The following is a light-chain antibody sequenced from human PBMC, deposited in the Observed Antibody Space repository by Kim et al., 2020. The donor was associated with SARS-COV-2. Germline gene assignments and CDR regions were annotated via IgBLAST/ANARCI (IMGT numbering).Light chain of an antibody. V-gene: IGLV3-1*01. CDR2: QDI. Sequence: SYELTQPPSVSLSPGQTASITCSGDKLGDKYACWYQQKPGQSPVLVIYQDIKRPSGIPDRFSGSNSGNTATLTISGTQAMDEADYYCQAWDSSTAHVVFGGGTQLTVL. J-gene: IGLJ2*01. CDR3: QAWDSSTAHVV. CDR1: KLGDKY.